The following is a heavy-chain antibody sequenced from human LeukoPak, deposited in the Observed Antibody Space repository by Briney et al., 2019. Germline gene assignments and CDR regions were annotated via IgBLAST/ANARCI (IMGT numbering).Heavy chain of an antibody. CDR2: INWNGGST. J-gene: IGHJ6*03. Sequence: GGSLRLTCAASGFTFDDYGMSWVRQAPGKGLEWVSGINWNGGSTGYADSVKGRFTISRDNAKNSQYLQMNSLRAEDTALYYCARVYDSGYDSTRYYYYYYYMDVWGKGTTVTVSS. CDR3: ARVYDSGYDSTRYYYYYYYMDV. D-gene: IGHD5-12*01. V-gene: IGHV3-20*04. CDR1: GFTFDDYG.